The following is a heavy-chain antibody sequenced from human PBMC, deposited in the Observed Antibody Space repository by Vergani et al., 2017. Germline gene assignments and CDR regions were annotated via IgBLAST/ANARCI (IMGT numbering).Heavy chain of an antibody. D-gene: IGHD3-9*01. CDR2: INPSGGHT. Sequence: QVQVVQSGAEVNKSGASVKVSCKTSGYTFSNYYMHWVRQAPGQGLEWMGIINPSGGHTNYAQKFQGRVTMTRDTSTSTVYMELSSLRSEDTAIYYCARGDYGILTGYRYWGQGTLGTVSA. J-gene: IGHJ4*02. CDR3: ARGDYGILTGYRY. V-gene: IGHV1-46*03. CDR1: GYTFSNYY.